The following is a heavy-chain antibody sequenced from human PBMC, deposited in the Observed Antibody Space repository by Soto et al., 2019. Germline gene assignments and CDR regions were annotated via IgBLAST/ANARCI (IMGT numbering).Heavy chain of an antibody. J-gene: IGHJ5*02. V-gene: IGHV1-46*01. D-gene: IGHD2-2*01. CDR3: ARDQLSNRGVFDP. Sequence: DSVKVSCKASGYTFTSYYMHWVRQAPGQGLEWMGIINPSGGSTSYAQKFQGRVTMTRDTSTSTVYMELSSLRSEDTAVYYCARDQLSNRGVFDPWGQGTLVTVSS. CDR1: GYTFTSYY. CDR2: INPSGGST.